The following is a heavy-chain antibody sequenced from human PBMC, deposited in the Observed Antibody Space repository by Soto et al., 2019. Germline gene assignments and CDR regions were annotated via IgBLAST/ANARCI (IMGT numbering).Heavy chain of an antibody. CDR2: ISAYNGNT. CDR1: GYTFTSYG. D-gene: IGHD6-13*01. CDR3: ARDHPQQLVLVSGDWFDP. Sequence: GASVKVSCKASGYTFTSYGISWVRQAPGQGLEWMGWISAYNGNTNYAQKLQGRVTMTTDTSTSTAYMELRSLSSDDTAVYYFARDHPQQLVLVSGDWFDPWGQGTLVTVSS. V-gene: IGHV1-18*01. J-gene: IGHJ5*02.